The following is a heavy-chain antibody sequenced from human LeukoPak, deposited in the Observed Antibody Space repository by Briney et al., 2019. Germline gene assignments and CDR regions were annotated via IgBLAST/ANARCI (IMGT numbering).Heavy chain of an antibody. J-gene: IGHJ4*02. Sequence: GESLKIFCRGSGYSFTSFWISWVRQGPGKSLEWVGRFDPRDSYINYSLSFQGHVNISADKSISSAYLQWSTLKASDTAMYDCARQGHNFFDYWGQGTLVTVSS. CDR2: FDPRDSYI. CDR1: GYSFTSFW. CDR3: ARQGHNFFDY. V-gene: IGHV5-10-1*01.